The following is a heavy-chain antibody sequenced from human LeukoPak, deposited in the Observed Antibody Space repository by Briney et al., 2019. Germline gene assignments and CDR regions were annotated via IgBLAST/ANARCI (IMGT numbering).Heavy chain of an antibody. Sequence: SETLSLTCTVSGGSISSYYWSWIRQPPGKGLEWIGYIYYSGSTNYNPSLKSRVTISVDTSKNQFSLKLSSVTAADTAVYYCARHVRGYSYRYFDYWGQGTLVTVS. CDR1: GGSISSYY. V-gene: IGHV4-59*08. CDR2: IYYSGST. CDR3: ARHVRGYSYRYFDY. J-gene: IGHJ4*02. D-gene: IGHD5-18*01.